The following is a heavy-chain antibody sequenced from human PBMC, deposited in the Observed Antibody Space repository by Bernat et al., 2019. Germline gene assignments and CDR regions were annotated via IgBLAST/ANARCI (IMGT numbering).Heavy chain of an antibody. J-gene: IGHJ5*02. Sequence: EVQLLESGGGLVQPGGSLRLSCAASGFTFSSYAMSWVRQAPGKGLEWVSAISGSGGSTYYADSVKGRFTISRDNSKNTLYLQMNSLRAEDTAVYYWAKGPKGVGATIRWFDPWGQGTLVTVSS. V-gene: IGHV3-23*01. CDR2: ISGSGGST. CDR3: AKGPKGVGATIRWFDP. D-gene: IGHD1-26*01. CDR1: GFTFSSYA.